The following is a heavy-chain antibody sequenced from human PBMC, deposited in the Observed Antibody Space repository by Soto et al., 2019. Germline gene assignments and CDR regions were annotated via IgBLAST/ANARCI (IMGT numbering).Heavy chain of an antibody. CDR3: ARSDRYLGPDGMDV. V-gene: IGHV4-31*03. CDR2: IYYSGST. Sequence: QVQLQESGPGLVKPSQTLSLTCTVSGGSISSGGYYWSWIRQHPGKGLEWIGYIYYSGSTYYNPSLKSRVTISVDTSKNQFSLKLSSVTAAETAVYYCARSDRYLGPDGMDVWGQGTTVTVSS. J-gene: IGHJ6*02. CDR1: GGSISSGGYY. D-gene: IGHD3-9*01.